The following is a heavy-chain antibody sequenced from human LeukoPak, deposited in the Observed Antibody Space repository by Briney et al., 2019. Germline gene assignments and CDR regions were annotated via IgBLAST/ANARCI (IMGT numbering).Heavy chain of an antibody. CDR1: GGSFSGYH. J-gene: IGHJ4*02. D-gene: IGHD5-18*01. Sequence: SETLSLTCAVYGGSFSGYHWSWIRQPPGKGLEWIGEINHSGSTNYNPSLKSRVTISVDTSKNQFSLKLSSVTAADTAVYYCARRGYSYGSPTYWGQGTLVTVSS. V-gene: IGHV4-34*01. CDR3: ARRGYSYGSPTY. CDR2: INHSGST.